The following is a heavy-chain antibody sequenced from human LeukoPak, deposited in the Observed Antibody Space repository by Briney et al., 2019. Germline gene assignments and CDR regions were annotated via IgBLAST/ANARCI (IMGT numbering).Heavy chain of an antibody. V-gene: IGHV1-2*02. CDR3: ARVDDILTGHLDY. Sequence: ASVKVSCKASGYTFTGYLMHWVRQAPGQGLEWMGWINPNSRGTKYAQKFQGRVTMTRDTSISTAYMELTRLRSDDTAVYYCARVDDILTGHLDYWGQGTLVTVSS. CDR1: GYTFTGYL. CDR2: INPNSRGT. D-gene: IGHD3-9*01. J-gene: IGHJ4*02.